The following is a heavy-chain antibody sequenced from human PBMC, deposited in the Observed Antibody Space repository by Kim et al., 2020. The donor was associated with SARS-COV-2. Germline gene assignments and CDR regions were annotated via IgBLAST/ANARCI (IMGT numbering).Heavy chain of an antibody. V-gene: IGHV1-18*01. D-gene: IGHD6-19*01. CDR3: ARGRASGWFGTDDY. CDR1: GYTFTSYG. CDR2: ISVHSGNT. J-gene: IGHJ4*02. Sequence: ASVKVSCKASGYTFTSYGISWVRQAPGQGLEWMGWISVHSGNTNYAQKLQGRVTMTTDTSTSTAYMELRSLISDDTAVYYCARGRASGWFGTDDYWGQGSLVTVSS.